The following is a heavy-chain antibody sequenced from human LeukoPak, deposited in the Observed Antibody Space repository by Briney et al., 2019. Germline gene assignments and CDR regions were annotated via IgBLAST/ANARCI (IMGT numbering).Heavy chain of an antibody. CDR3: ARGLTYYYDSDGYYWAF. Sequence: GGSLRLSCAASGFTLSDYAMTWVRQAPGKGLEWVSSISGSGGSTYYAGSVKGRFTMSGDNSQNTLHLQMNSLRAEDTAVYYCARGLTYYYDSDGYYWAFWGQGTLVTVSS. CDR2: ISGSGGST. CDR1: GFTLSDYA. V-gene: IGHV3-23*01. D-gene: IGHD3-22*01. J-gene: IGHJ4*02.